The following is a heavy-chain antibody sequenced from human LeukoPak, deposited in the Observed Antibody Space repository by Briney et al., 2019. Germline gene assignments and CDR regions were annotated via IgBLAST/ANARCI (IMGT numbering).Heavy chain of an antibody. CDR3: ARSPNYYYMDV. CDR1: GGSISSSY. J-gene: IGHJ6*03. V-gene: IGHV4-59*08. Sequence: PSETLSLTCTVSGGSISSSYWSWIRQPPGKGLEWIGYIYFSGSTNYNPSLKSRVTISVDTSKNHFSLKLSSVTAADTAVYYCARSPNYYYMDVWGKGTTVTVSS. CDR2: IYFSGST.